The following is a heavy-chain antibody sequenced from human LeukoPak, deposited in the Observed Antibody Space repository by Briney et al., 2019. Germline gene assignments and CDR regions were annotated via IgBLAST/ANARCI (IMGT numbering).Heavy chain of an antibody. CDR3: VRGGGYNHNY. J-gene: IGHJ4*02. CDR1: GFTFSSYW. CDR2: INGDGSST. V-gene: IGHV3-74*01. Sequence: GGSLRLSCAASGFTFSSYWMHWVRQAPGKGVGWVSRINGDGSSTTYADSVKGRFTISRDNAKNTLYLQMNSLRAEDTAVYYCVRGGGYNHNYWGQGTLVTVSS. D-gene: IGHD5-24*01.